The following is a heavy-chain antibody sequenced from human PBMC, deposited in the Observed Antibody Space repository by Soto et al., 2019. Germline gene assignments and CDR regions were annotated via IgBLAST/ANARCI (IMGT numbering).Heavy chain of an antibody. J-gene: IGHJ5*02. V-gene: IGHV4-30-4*01. CDR1: GGSISSGDYY. CDR2: IYYSGST. CDR3: AREMDYGDPMSWFDP. Sequence: SETLSLTCTVSGGSISSGDYYWSWIRQPPGKGLEWIGYIYYSGSTYYNPSLKSRVTISVDTSKNQFSLKLSSVTAADTAVYYCAREMDYGDPMSWFDPWGQGTLVTVSS. D-gene: IGHD4-17*01.